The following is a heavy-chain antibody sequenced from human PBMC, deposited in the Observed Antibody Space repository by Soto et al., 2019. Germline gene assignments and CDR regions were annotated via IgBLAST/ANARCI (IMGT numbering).Heavy chain of an antibody. CDR2: ISAYNGNT. CDR1: GYTFTSYG. Sequence: ASVQVSCQASGYTFTSYGISWVRQAPGQGLEWMGWISAYNGNTNYAQKLQGRVTMTTDTSTSTAYMELRSLRSDDTAVYYCAREGVAATPYYYYYMDVWGKGTTVTVSS. D-gene: IGHD2-15*01. CDR3: AREGVAATPYYYYYMDV. V-gene: IGHV1-18*01. J-gene: IGHJ6*03.